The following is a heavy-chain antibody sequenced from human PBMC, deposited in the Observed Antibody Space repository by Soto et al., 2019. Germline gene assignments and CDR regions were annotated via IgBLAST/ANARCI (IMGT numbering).Heavy chain of an antibody. J-gene: IGHJ4*02. D-gene: IGHD4-17*01. CDR1: GFTFSYSA. CDR3: AKDGSDYGAFDS. CDR2: ITGSGYK. Sequence: GSLRLSCPASGFTFSYSAMSWVRQAPGKGLEWVSTITGSGYKYYADSVKGRFTISRDNSKNTLYLQMNSLRAEDTAVYYCAKDGSDYGAFDSWGQGTLVTVSS. V-gene: IGHV3-23*01.